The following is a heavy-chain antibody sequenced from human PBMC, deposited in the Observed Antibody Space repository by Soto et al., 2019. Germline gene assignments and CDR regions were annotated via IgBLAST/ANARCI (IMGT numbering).Heavy chain of an antibody. D-gene: IGHD2-8*01. Sequence: GASVKVSCKTSGYTFTNHFIHWARQAPGQGPVWMGCISTYNGNTNYSQKLQGRLTITRDTSTTTAYMELRSLRSDDTAVYYCARCTYYMDVWGKGTTVTVSS. CDR3: ARCTYYMDV. CDR2: ISTYNGNT. CDR1: GYTFTNHF. V-gene: IGHV1-18*01. J-gene: IGHJ6*03.